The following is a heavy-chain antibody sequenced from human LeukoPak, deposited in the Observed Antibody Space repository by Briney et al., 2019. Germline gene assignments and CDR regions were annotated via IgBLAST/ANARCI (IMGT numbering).Heavy chain of an antibody. CDR2: ISWTGATL. V-gene: IGHV3-9*01. J-gene: IGHJ4*02. CDR3: AKDQQLVPSLFDY. CDR1: GFIFDDYV. D-gene: IGHD6-13*01. Sequence: GRSLRLSCAASGFIFDDYVMHWVRQAPGKGLEWVSGISWTGATLGYADSVKGRFTISRDDAKNSLYLQMNSLRAEDTAVYYCAKDQQLVPSLFDYWGQGTLVTVSS.